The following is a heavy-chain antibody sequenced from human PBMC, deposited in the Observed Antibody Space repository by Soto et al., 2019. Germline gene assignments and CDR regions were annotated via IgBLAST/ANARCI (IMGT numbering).Heavy chain of an antibody. Sequence: QVQLQESGPGLVKPSETLSLTCSVSGGSVSSGSFYWNWIRQSPGKGLEWIGYVYYTGVTIYNPSFNSRATISVDTSKSQFSLNLRSVTAADTAVYYCARDNNFYGSGSRQWYFDLWGRGILVTVSS. CDR2: VYYTGVT. CDR1: GGSVSSGSFY. V-gene: IGHV4-61*01. CDR3: ARDNNFYGSGSRQWYFDL. D-gene: IGHD3-10*01. J-gene: IGHJ2*01.